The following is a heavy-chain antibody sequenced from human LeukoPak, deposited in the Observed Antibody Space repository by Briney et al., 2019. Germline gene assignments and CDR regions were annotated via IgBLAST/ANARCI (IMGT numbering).Heavy chain of an antibody. CDR1: GGTFSSYA. J-gene: IGHJ4*02. D-gene: IGHD3-22*01. Sequence: SVKVSCKASGGTFSSYAISWVRQAPGQGLEWMGRIIPIFGTANYAQKFQGRVTITTDESTSTAYMELSSLRSEDTAVYYCAGGHLYYYDSSGYLNYFDYWGREPWSPSPQ. V-gene: IGHV1-69*05. CDR2: IIPIFGTA. CDR3: AGGHLYYYDSSGYLNYFDY.